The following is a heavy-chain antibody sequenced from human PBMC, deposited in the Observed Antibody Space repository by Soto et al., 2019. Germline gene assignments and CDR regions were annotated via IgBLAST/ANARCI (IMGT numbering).Heavy chain of an antibody. CDR3: AREGRYNWNYFGWFDP. J-gene: IGHJ5*02. D-gene: IGHD1-7*01. CDR2: IIPIFGTA. V-gene: IGHV1-69*01. Sequence: QVQLVQSGAEVKKPGSSVKVSCKASGGTFSSYAISWVRQAPGQGLEWMGGIIPIFGTANYAQKFQGRVTITADESTSTADMELSSLRSEDTAVYYCAREGRYNWNYFGWFDPWGQGTLVTVSS. CDR1: GGTFSSYA.